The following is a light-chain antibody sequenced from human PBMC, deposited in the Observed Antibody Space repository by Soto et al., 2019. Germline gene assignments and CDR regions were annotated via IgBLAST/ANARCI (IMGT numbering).Light chain of an antibody. V-gene: IGKV3-20*01. CDR2: TTS. CDR1: QSGSTNY. J-gene: IGKJ1*01. CDR3: QQYGSSWT. Sequence: EIVLTQSPGTLSLSPGERATLSCRASQSGSTNYIAWYQQKPGQAPRLLIYTTSNRATGIRDRFSGSGSGTDFTLTISRLESEDFAVYYCQQYGSSWTFGQGTKVEIK.